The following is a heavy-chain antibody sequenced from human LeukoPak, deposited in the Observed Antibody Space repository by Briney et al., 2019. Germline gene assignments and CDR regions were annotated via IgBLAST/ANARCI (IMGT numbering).Heavy chain of an antibody. CDR1: GYTFTGYY. CDR2: INPNSGGT. J-gene: IGHJ4*02. Sequence: ASVKVSCTASGYTFTGYYMHWVRQAPGQGLEWMGWINPNSGGTNYAQKFQGWVTMTRDTSISTAYMELSRLRSDDTAVYYCARAYGPGLRYYFDYWGQGTLVTVSS. CDR3: ARAYGPGLRYYFDY. V-gene: IGHV1-2*04. D-gene: IGHD3-10*01.